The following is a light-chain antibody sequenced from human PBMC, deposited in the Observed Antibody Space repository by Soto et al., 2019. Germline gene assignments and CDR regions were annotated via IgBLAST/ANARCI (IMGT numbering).Light chain of an antibody. Sequence: EIVLTQSPATLSLSPGERATFSCRASQSVSSDLVWYQQKPGQAPRLLIYDASNRATGIPDRFSGSGSGTEFTLTISSLHSEDFGVYYCQQYDNWWTFGQGTKVDI. CDR1: QSVSSD. CDR3: QQYDNWWT. CDR2: DAS. J-gene: IGKJ1*01. V-gene: IGKV3-15*01.